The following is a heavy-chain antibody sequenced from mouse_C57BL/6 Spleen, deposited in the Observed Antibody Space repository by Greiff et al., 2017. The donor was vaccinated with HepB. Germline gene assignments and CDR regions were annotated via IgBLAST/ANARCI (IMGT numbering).Heavy chain of an antibody. V-gene: IGHV1-15*01. CDR3: TRRAVMDY. Sequence: VQLQQSGAELVRPGASVTLSCKASGYTFTDYEMHWVKQTPVHGLEWIGAIDPETGGTAYNQKFKCKAILTADKSSSTAYMELRSLTSEDSAVYYCTRRAVMDYWGQGTSVTVSS. CDR2: IDPETGGT. CDR1: GYTFTDYE. J-gene: IGHJ4*01.